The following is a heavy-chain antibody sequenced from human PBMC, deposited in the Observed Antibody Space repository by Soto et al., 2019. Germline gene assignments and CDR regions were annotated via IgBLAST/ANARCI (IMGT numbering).Heavy chain of an antibody. D-gene: IGHD1-26*01. V-gene: IGHV4-39*07. CDR3: ARFNSGNYHDPFVP. Sequence: PGKGLEWIGSIYYSGSTYYNPSLKSRVTISVDKSKNQFSLKLSSVTAADTVVYSCARFNSGNYHDPFVPWGQ. J-gene: IGHJ5*02. CDR2: IYYSGST.